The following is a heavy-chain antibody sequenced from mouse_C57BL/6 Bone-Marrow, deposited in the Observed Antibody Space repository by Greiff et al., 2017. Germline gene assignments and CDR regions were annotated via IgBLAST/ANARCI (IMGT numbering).Heavy chain of an antibody. V-gene: IGHV1-63*01. CDR2: IYPGGGYT. CDR3: ATGSSPAWFAY. Sequence: ESGAELVRPGTSVKMSCKASGYTFTNYWIGWAKQRPGHGLEWIGDIYPGGGYTNYNAKFKGKATLTADKSSSTAYMQFSSLTSEDSASYYCATGSSPAWFAYWGQGTLVTVSA. CDR1: GYTFTNYW. D-gene: IGHD1-1*01. J-gene: IGHJ3*01.